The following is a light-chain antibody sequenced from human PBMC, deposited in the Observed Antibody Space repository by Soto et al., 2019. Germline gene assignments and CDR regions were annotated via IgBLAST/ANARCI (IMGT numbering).Light chain of an antibody. CDR3: YSKARGCSFV. CDR2: EGS. CDR1: NSDIGTYNL. V-gene: IGLV2-23*01. Sequence: ALAQPSALSVSPGQSITISCIGSNSDIGTYNLVSWYRQHPGKVPKLVIYEGSRRPSGISNRFSGSKSGNTASLTISGLQAEDEADYYCYSKARGCSFVFRNGTKV. J-gene: IGLJ1*01.